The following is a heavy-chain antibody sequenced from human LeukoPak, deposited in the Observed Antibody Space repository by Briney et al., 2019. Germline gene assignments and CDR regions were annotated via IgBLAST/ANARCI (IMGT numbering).Heavy chain of an antibody. CDR3: ARQTSYTSTTHYFDY. Sequence: SETLSLTCTVSGGSINNYYWSWIRQPAGKGLEWIGRIYTRGSTNYNPSLKSRVTLSVDTSKNQLSLELSSVTAADTAVYYCARQTSYTSTTHYFDYWGQGSLVTVSS. J-gene: IGHJ4*02. D-gene: IGHD6-13*01. CDR1: GGSINNYY. CDR2: IYTRGST. V-gene: IGHV4-4*07.